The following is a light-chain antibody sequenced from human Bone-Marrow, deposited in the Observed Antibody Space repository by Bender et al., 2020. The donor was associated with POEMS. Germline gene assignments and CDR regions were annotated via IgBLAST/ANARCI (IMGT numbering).Light chain of an antibody. CDR1: SSDVGAYNY. CDR3: CSYAVGRSYV. Sequence: QSALTQPASVSGSLGQSITISCTGTSSDVGAYNYVSWYQQHPGKAPKLMIYEVTKRPSGVSYRFSGSKSGNTASLTISGLQAEDEAEYYCCSYAVGRSYVFGTGTKVTVL. CDR2: EVT. J-gene: IGLJ1*01. V-gene: IGLV2-23*02.